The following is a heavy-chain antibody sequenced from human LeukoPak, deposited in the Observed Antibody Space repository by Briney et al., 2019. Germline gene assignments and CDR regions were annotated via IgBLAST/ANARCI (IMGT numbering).Heavy chain of an antibody. D-gene: IGHD6-19*01. CDR1: GGSLSGWY. Sequence: SETLSLTCAVYGGSLSGWYWSWIHQPPGKGLEWIGEINEDGNTNYNPSHKGRVTISVDTSKNQFSLKLSSVTAADTAVYYCASEDSSGWWGYRFDYWGQGTLVTVSS. J-gene: IGHJ4*02. CDR2: INEDGNT. CDR3: ASEDSSGWWGYRFDY. V-gene: IGHV4-34*01.